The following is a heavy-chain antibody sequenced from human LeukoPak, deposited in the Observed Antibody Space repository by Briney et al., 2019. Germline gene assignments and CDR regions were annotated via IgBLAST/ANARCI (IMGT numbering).Heavy chain of an antibody. J-gene: IGHJ3*02. CDR1: GGSMTSDH. CDR3: ARVGGMTTVNNAAFEI. CDR2: VDDSGST. D-gene: IGHD4-11*01. V-gene: IGHV4-59*01. Sequence: SETLSLTCTVSGGSMTSDHWSWIRQTPKKGLEWLGYVDDSGSTNYNSPLESRVTISIDLSKNQFSLKLTSVNAADTAVYYCARVGGMTTVNNAAFEIWGQGTMVTVSS.